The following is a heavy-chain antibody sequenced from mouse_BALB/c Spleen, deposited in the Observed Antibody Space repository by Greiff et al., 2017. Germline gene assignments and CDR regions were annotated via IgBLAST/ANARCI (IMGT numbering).Heavy chain of an antibody. CDR3: ARKGSYYRDYYAMDY. D-gene: IGHD2-14*01. J-gene: IGHJ4*01. V-gene: IGHV2-6-4*01. Sequence: VKLMESGPGLVAPSQSLSITCTVSGFSLSRYSIHWVRQPPGKGLEWLGMIWGGGSTDYNSALKSRLSISKDNSKSQIFLKMNSLQTDDTAMYYCARKGSYYRDYYAMDYWGQGTSVTVSS. CDR1: GFSLSRYS. CDR2: IWGGGST.